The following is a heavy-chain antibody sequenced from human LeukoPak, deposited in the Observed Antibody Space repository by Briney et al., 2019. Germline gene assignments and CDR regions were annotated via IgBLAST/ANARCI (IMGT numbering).Heavy chain of an antibody. V-gene: IGHV4-59*01. J-gene: IGHJ4*02. CDR1: GGSISSYY. CDR2: IYYSGST. Sequence: SETLSLTCTVSGGSISSYYWRWLRQPPGKGLEWIGYIYYSGSTNHNPSLKSRVTISVNTSKNQFSLKLSSVTAADTAVYYCARGPYYYDSSGYYPFDYWGQGTLVTVSS. CDR3: ARGPYYYDSSGYYPFDY. D-gene: IGHD3-22*01.